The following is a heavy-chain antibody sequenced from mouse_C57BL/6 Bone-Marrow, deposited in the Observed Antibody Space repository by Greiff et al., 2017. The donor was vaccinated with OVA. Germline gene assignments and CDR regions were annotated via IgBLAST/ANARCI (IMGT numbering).Heavy chain of an antibody. D-gene: IGHD2-12*01. CDR3: ERIRRRGYAMDY. CDR1: GFTFSDYG. J-gene: IGHJ4*01. CDR2: ISNLACSI. Sequence: EVHLVESGGGLVQPGGSLKLSCAASGFTFSDYGMAWVRQAPRKGPEWVAFISNLACSIYYADTVTGRFTISRENAKNTLYLEMGSLRSEDTAMYYCERIRRRGYAMDYWGQGTSVTVSS. V-gene: IGHV5-15*01.